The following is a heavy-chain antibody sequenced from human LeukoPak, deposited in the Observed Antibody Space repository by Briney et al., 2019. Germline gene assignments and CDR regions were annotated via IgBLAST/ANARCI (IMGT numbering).Heavy chain of an antibody. CDR2: IYHSGST. J-gene: IGHJ3*02. CDR1: GGSISSGGYY. CDR3: ARAPSSTNDGGAFDI. D-gene: IGHD2-2*01. Sequence: PSETLSLTCTVSGGSISSGGYYWSWIRQPPGKGLEWIGYIYHSGSTYYNPSLKSRVTISVDRSKNQFSLKLSSVTAADTAVYYCARAPSSTNDGGAFDIWGQGTMVTVSS. V-gene: IGHV4-30-2*01.